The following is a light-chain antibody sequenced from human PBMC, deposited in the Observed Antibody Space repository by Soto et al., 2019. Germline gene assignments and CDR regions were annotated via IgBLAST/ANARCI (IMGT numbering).Light chain of an antibody. CDR2: EGS. V-gene: IGLV2-23*01. Sequence: QSVLTQPASVSGSPGQSITISCTGTSSDVGSYNLVSWYQQHPGKAPKLMIYEGSRRPSGISSRFSGSKSGNTASLTISGLQAEDEADYYCCSYAGSSTVYEFGTGTQLTVL. CDR3: CSYAGSSTVYE. CDR1: SSDVGSYNL. J-gene: IGLJ7*01.